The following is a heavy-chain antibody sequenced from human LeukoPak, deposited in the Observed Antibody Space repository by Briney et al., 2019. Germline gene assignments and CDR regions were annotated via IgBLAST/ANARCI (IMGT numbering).Heavy chain of an antibody. CDR3: ARAGGTLDEYFDY. D-gene: IGHD3/OR15-3a*01. J-gene: IGHJ4*02. CDR1: GGSFSGYY. Sequence: SETLSLTCAVYGGSFSGYYWSWIRQPPGKGLEWIGEINHSGSTNYNPSLKSRVTISVDTSKNQFSLKLSSVTAADTAVYYCARAGGTLDEYFDYWGQGTLVTVFS. V-gene: IGHV4-34*01. CDR2: INHSGST.